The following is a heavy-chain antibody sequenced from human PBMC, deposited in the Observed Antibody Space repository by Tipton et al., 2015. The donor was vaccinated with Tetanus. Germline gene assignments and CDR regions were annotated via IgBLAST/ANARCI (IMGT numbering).Heavy chain of an antibody. J-gene: IGHJ4*02. D-gene: IGHD3-22*01. V-gene: IGHV4-39*07. CDR1: GGSIDSSNYY. CDR3: ARQQPGIYYYVVDH. CDR2: GVSSGRT. Sequence: GLVKPSETLSPTCSVSGGSIDSSNYYWAWVRQPPGKGLEWLGSGVSSGRTYYNPSLRSRVTISVDTAKSQFSLRLNSVTAADTAVYYCARQQPGIYYYVVDHWSQGTLVTV.